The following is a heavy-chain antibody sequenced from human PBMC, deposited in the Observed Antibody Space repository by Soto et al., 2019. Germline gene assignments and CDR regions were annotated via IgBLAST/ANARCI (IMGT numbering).Heavy chain of an antibody. Sequence: SLRLSCAASGFTFSNYWMLWVRQAPGKGLVWVSRINSDGSSTTYADSVKGRFTISRDNAKNTLYLQMNSLRAEGMAVYYCARDNQGMDVWGQGTTVTVSS. J-gene: IGHJ6*02. D-gene: IGHD2-2*01. CDR2: INSDGSST. CDR3: ARDNQGMDV. CDR1: GFTFSNYW. V-gene: IGHV3-74*01.